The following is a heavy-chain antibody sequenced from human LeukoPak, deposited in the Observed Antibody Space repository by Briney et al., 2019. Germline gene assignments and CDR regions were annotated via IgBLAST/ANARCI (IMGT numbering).Heavy chain of an antibody. CDR1: GFTVSSNY. CDR3: ARNRRYSSSCGGGAIFYYYGMDV. J-gene: IGHJ6*02. Sequence: GGSLRLSCAASGFTVSSNYMSWVRQAPGKGLEWVSVIYSGGSTYYADSVKGRFTISRDNSKNTLYLQMNSLRAEDTAVYYCARNRRYSSSCGGGAIFYYYGMDVWGQGTTVTVSS. D-gene: IGHD2-2*01. V-gene: IGHV3-53*01. CDR2: IYSGGST.